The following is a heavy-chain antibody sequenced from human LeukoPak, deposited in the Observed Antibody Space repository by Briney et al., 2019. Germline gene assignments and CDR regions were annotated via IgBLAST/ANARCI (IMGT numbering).Heavy chain of an antibody. CDR2: ISGSGGST. V-gene: IGHV3-23*01. J-gene: IGHJ6*02. Sequence: GGSLRLSCAASGFTFSSYAMSWVRQAPGKGLEWVSAISGSGGSTYYADSVKGRFTISRDNSKNTLYLQMNSLRAEDTAVYCCAKGDIVVVPAARGDYYGMDVWGQGTTVTVSS. CDR1: GFTFSSYA. CDR3: AKGDIVVVPAARGDYYGMDV. D-gene: IGHD2-2*01.